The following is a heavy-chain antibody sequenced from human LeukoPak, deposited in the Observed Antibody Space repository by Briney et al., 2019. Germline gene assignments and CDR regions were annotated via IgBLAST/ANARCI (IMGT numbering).Heavy chain of an antibody. CDR1: GGSISSGDYY. D-gene: IGHD3-10*01. Sequence: SQTLSLTCTVSGGSISSGDYYWSWIRQPPGKGLEWIGYIYYSGSTYYNPSLKSRVTISVDTSKNQFSLKLSSVTAADTAVYYCARSWYGSGSYYSGMDVWGQGTTVTVSS. V-gene: IGHV4-30-4*01. CDR2: IYYSGST. J-gene: IGHJ6*02. CDR3: ARSWYGSGSYYSGMDV.